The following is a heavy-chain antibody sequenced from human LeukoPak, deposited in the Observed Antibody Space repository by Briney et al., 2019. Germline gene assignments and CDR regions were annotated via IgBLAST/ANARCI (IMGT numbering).Heavy chain of an antibody. CDR2: IYYSGST. CDR1: GGSISSYY. Sequence: NPSETLSLTCTVSGGSISSYYWSWIRQPPGKGLEWIGYIYYSGSTNYNPSLKSRVTISVDTSKNQFSLRLSSVTAAGTAVYYCAGVYSESYELILDYWGQGILVTVSS. V-gene: IGHV4-59*01. J-gene: IGHJ4*02. D-gene: IGHD1-26*01. CDR3: AGVYSESYELILDY.